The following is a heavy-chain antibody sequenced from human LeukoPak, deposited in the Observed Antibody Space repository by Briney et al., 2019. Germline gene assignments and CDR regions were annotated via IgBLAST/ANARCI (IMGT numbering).Heavy chain of an antibody. CDR1: GFTFSCYS. CDR3: ARGVLGGWTVKNPFDY. D-gene: IGHD2-15*01. CDR2: ISSSSTYI. V-gene: IGHV3-21*01. J-gene: IGHJ4*02. Sequence: GGSLRLSCAASGFTFSCYSMNWVRQAPGKGLEWVSSISSSSTYIYYADSVKGRFTISRDNAKNSLYLQMNSLRAEDTAVYYCARGVLGGWTVKNPFDYWGQGTLVTVSS.